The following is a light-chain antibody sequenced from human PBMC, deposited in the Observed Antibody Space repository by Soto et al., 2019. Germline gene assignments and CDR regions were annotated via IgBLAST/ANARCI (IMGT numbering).Light chain of an antibody. V-gene: IGLV7-46*01. CDR2: DTS. Sequence: QAVVTQEPSLTVSPGGTVTLTCGSSTGAVTSGHYPYWFQQKPGQAPKTLIYDTSDKQSWTPARFSCSLLGGKAALTLSGAQPEDESDYYCSLTFSTTRVFGGGTKVTVL. CDR1: TGAVTSGHY. J-gene: IGLJ3*02. CDR3: SLTFSTTRV.